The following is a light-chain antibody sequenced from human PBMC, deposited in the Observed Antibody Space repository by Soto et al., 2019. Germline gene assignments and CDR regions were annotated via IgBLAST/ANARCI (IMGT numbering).Light chain of an antibody. J-gene: IGKJ1*01. V-gene: IGKV4-1*01. CDR3: QQYYTPPRT. Sequence: DIVMTQSPDSLAVSLGERATINCKSSQSVLYSSNNKNYLAWYQQKPGQPPKLLVYWASTREFGVPDRFSGSGSGTDFTLTISSRQAEDVAVYYCQQYYTPPRTVGQGTKVEIK. CDR2: WAS. CDR1: QSVLYSSNNKNY.